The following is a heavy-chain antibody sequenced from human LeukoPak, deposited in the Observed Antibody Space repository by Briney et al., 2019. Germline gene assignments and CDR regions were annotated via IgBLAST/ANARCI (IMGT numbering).Heavy chain of an antibody. CDR1: GFTFSDYY. CDR2: ISSSNIYT. V-gene: IGHV3-11*06. Sequence: NPGGSLRLSCAASGFTFSDYYMSWIRQAPGKGLEWVSYISSSNIYTEYADSVKGRFTISRDNAKNSLYLQMNSLRADDTAVYYCARGDFDRNGQNWFDPWGQGTLVTVSS. CDR3: ARGDFDRNGQNWFDP. J-gene: IGHJ5*02. D-gene: IGHD2-8*01.